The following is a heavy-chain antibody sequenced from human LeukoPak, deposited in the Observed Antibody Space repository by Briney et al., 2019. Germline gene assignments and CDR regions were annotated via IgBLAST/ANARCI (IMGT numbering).Heavy chain of an antibody. J-gene: IGHJ3*02. CDR3: ARGPPDCSSTSCYAFDAFDI. CDR1: GGSISITSYY. Sequence: SETLSLTCTVSGGSISITSYYWGWIRQPPGKGLEWIGSMYSSGSTYYNPSLKSRVTISVGTSKNQFSLKLSSVTAADTAVYYCARGPPDCSSTSCYAFDAFDIWGQGTMVTVSS. V-gene: IGHV4-39*07. CDR2: MYSSGST. D-gene: IGHD2-2*01.